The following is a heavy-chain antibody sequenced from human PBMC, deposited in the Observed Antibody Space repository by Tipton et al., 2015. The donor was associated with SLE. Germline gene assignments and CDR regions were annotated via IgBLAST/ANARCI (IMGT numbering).Heavy chain of an antibody. Sequence: TLSLTCSVYGGSFSGYYWSWIRQPPGKGLEWIGYIYYSGSTNYNPSLKSRVTISVDTSKNQFSLKLSSVTAADTAVYYCARDRGSGSHPSLFDYWGQGTLVTVSS. J-gene: IGHJ4*02. V-gene: IGHV4-59*01. CDR3: ARDRGSGSHPSLFDY. CDR1: GGSFSGYY. CDR2: IYYSGST. D-gene: IGHD1-26*01.